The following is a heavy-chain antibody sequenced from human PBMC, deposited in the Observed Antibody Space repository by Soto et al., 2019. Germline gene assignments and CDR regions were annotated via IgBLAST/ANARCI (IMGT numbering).Heavy chain of an antibody. Sequence: EVQLVESGGGLVQPGGSLRLSCAASGFTVSSNYMSWVRQAPGKGLEWVSVIYSGGSTYYADSVKGRFTISRDNSKNTLYLQMNRLRAEDTAVYYCARDRVRGPYPEYFQHWGQGTLVTVSS. CDR1: GFTVSSNY. CDR3: ARDRVRGPYPEYFQH. V-gene: IGHV3-66*01. D-gene: IGHD3-10*01. J-gene: IGHJ1*01. CDR2: IYSGGST.